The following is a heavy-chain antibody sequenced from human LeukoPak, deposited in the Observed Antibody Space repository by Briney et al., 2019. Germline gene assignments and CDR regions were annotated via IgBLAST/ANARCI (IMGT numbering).Heavy chain of an antibody. CDR2: IYYDGST. Sequence: SETLSLTCTVSGGSMSNYWWNWVRQPPGRGLEWIGYIYYDGSTHYNPSLNSRVTISIDTSKNQFSLKLNSVTAADTAVYYCARRLCSSLTCNIGPSGNWLDPWGQGTLVTVSS. V-gene: IGHV4-59*08. CDR1: GGSMSNYW. J-gene: IGHJ5*02. D-gene: IGHD2-2*02. CDR3: ARRLCSSLTCNIGPSGNWLDP.